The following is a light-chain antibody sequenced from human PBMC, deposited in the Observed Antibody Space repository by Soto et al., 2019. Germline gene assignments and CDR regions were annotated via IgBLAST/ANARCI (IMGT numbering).Light chain of an antibody. Sequence: QSVLTQPPSVSGAPGQRVIISCTGSSSNIGAGYDVHWYQQLPGTAPKLLIYGNKNRPSGVPDRISGSKSATSASLAITGIQAEDEGDYYCQSYDSSLSGSVFGGGTKLTVL. CDR3: QSYDSSLSGSV. J-gene: IGLJ2*01. CDR2: GNK. CDR1: SSNIGAGYD. V-gene: IGLV1-40*01.